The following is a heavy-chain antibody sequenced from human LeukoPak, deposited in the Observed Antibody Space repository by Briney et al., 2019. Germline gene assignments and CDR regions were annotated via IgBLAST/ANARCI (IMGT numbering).Heavy chain of an antibody. CDR1: GFTFSSYW. D-gene: IGHD3-22*01. CDR3: ARRPLYDSSGYAFDP. V-gene: IGHV3-7*01. J-gene: IGHJ5*02. Sequence: SGGSLRLSCAASGFTFSSYWMSWVRQAPGKGLEWVANIKQDGSEKYYVDSVKGRFTISRDNAKNSLYLQMNSLRAEDTAVYYCARRPLYDSSGYAFDPXGQGTLVTV. CDR2: IKQDGSEK.